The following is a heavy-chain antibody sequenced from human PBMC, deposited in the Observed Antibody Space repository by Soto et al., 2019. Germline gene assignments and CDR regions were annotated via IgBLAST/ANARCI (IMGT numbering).Heavy chain of an antibody. J-gene: IGHJ4*02. CDR1: GFTLSGFD. CDR2: IKTKVESYAT. D-gene: IGHD2-15*01. CDR3: TRGYCSGGGCYSDFDY. V-gene: IGHV3-73*01. Sequence: GGSLRLSCAASGFTLSGFDIHWVRQASGEGLEWVGRIKTKVESYATELAASVKGRFTISRDDPKNTAYLEMNSLKTEDTAVYYCTRGYCSGGGCYSDFDYWGQGALVTVSS.